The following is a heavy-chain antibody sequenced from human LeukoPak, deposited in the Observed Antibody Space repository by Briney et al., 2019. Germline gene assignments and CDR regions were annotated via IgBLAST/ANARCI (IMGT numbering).Heavy chain of an antibody. V-gene: IGHV3-23*01. CDR1: GFTFSSSA. D-gene: IGHD3-10*01. J-gene: IGHJ3*02. Sequence: GGSLRLSCAASGFTFSSSAMSWVRQAPGKGLEWVSVIRGSGGGTYYADSVKGRFTISRDNSKNTLYLQMNSLRAEDTALFYCAKGLRGYYGSGSYNDAFDIWGQGTMVTVSS. CDR3: AKGLRGYYGSGSYNDAFDI. CDR2: IRGSGGGT.